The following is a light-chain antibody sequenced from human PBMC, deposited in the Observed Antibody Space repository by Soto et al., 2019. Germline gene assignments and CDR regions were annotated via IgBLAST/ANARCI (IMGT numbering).Light chain of an antibody. V-gene: IGLV1-40*01. CDR2: GNN. J-gene: IGLJ3*02. CDR1: SSNIGTGYE. Sequence: QSVLTQPPSVSGAPGPRVTISCTGSSSNIGTGYEVHWYQQLPGTAPKLLIYGNNNRPSGVPDRFSGSKSGTSASLAITGLQTEDEADYYCQSYDSSLSGSVFGGGTKLTVL. CDR3: QSYDSSLSGSV.